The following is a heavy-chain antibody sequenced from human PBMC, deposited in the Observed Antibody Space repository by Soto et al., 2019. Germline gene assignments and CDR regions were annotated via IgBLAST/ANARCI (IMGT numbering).Heavy chain of an antibody. Sequence: QVQLVQSGPEVRVPGSSVKVSCKASAGTFPHYALSWVRQAPGQGLEWIGGIIPVLASTTDSQKLQWRVSIIADASTNTVYMERSSLRSEDTAVYYCACNCGNALKNWLDPWGQCTLVTVSS. J-gene: IGHJ5*02. D-gene: IGHD1-1*01. CDR2: IIPVLAST. CDR3: ACNCGNALKNWLDP. CDR1: AGTFPHYA. V-gene: IGHV1-69*01.